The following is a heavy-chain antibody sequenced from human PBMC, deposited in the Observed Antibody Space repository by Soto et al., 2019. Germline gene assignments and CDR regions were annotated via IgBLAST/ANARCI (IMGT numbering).Heavy chain of an antibody. CDR3: AHAGDYDLLSFDH. V-gene: IGHV2-5*02. Sequence: QITLKESGPPLVRPAQTLTLTCAFSGFSLTTTHMGVAWIRQPPGKALEWLALIYRDDDKRYSPSLKNRLAISKDTSRNRVVLTITNMNPEDTGTYFCAHAGDYDLLSFDHWGPGTLVTVSS. D-gene: IGHD4-17*01. J-gene: IGHJ4*02. CDR1: GFSLTTTHMG. CDR2: IYRDDDK.